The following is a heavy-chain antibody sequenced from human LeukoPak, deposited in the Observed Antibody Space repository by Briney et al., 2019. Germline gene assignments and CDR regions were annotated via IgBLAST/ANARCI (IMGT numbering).Heavy chain of an antibody. J-gene: IGHJ4*02. CDR2: INPNSGGT. CDR1: GYTLTGYY. V-gene: IGHV1-2*02. D-gene: IGHD3-3*01. CDR3: ARDGASGYLADY. Sequence: ASVKVSCKASGYTLTGYYMHWVRQAPGQGLEWMGWINPNSGGTNYAQRFQGRVTMTRDTSISTAYMELSRLGSDDTAVYYCARDGASGYLADYWGQGTLVTVSS.